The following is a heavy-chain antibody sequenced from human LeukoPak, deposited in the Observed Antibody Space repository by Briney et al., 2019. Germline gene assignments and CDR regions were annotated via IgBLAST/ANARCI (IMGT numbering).Heavy chain of an antibody. CDR3: AKVSGGGYYFDY. D-gene: IGHD3-16*01. Sequence: GGSLRLSCAASGFTFDDYGMSWVRQAPGKGLELVSGISGSGGSTYYADSVKGRFTISRDNSKNTLYLQMNSLRAEDTAVYYCAKVSGGGYYFDYWGQGTLVTVSS. V-gene: IGHV3-23*01. CDR1: GFTFDDYG. CDR2: ISGSGGST. J-gene: IGHJ4*02.